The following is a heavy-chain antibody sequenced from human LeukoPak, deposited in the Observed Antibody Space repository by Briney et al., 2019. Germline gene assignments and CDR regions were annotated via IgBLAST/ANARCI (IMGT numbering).Heavy chain of an antibody. V-gene: IGHV3-7*01. Sequence: GGSLRLSCAASGFTFSSYGMSWVRQAPGKGLEWVANIKQDGSEKYYVDSVKGRFTISRDNAKNSLYLQMNSLRAEDTAVYYCARDLNYYDSSGYYYHDAFDIWGQGTMVTVSS. CDR1: GFTFSSYG. CDR3: ARDLNYYDSSGYYYHDAFDI. D-gene: IGHD3-22*01. J-gene: IGHJ3*02. CDR2: IKQDGSEK.